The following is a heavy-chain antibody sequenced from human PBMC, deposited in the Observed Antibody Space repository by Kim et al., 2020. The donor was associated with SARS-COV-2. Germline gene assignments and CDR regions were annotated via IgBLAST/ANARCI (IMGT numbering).Heavy chain of an antibody. CDR3: ARWRSGYRKATTYYGMDV. CDR1: GFTFSSYS. D-gene: IGHD3-3*01. CDR2: ISSSSSYI. Sequence: GGSLRLSCAASGFTFSSYSMNWVRQAPGKGLEWVSSISSSSSYIYYADSVKGRFTISRDNAKNSLYLQMNSLRAEDTAVYYCARWRSGYRKATTYYGMDVWGQGTTVTVSS. J-gene: IGHJ6*02. V-gene: IGHV3-21*01.